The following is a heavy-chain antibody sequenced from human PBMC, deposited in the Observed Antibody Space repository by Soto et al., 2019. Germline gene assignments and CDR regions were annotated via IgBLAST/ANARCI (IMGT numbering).Heavy chain of an antibody. J-gene: IGHJ6*03. Sequence: QVQLQESGPGLVKPSETLSLTCTVSGGSISSYYWSWIRQPPGKGLEWIGYIYYSGSTNYNPSLKSRVTISVDTSKNQFSLKLSSVTAADTAVYYCARVFSSSGAHYYYMDVWGKGTTVTVSS. CDR1: GGSISSYY. CDR2: IYYSGST. CDR3: ARVFSSSGAHYYYMDV. V-gene: IGHV4-59*01. D-gene: IGHD6-13*01.